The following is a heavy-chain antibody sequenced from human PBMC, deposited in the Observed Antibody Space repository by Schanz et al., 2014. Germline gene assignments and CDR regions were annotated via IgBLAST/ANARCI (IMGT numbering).Heavy chain of an antibody. J-gene: IGHJ4*02. CDR2: FT. D-gene: IGHD1-1*01. Sequence: QVQLVQSGAELKNPGASMKVSCKASGYSFSAYYIHWMRQAPGQGLEWLGRFTHISQKFQGRVTMTRDTSSTTAYMELNSLRSDDTAVYYCVRELSGGTFDYWGQGALVTVSS. V-gene: IGHV1-2*06. CDR1: GYSFSAYY. CDR3: VRELSGGTFDY.